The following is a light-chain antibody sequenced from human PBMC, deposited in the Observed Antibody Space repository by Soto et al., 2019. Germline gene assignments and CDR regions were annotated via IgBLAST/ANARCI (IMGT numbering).Light chain of an antibody. CDR1: PNEIGGYDY. Sequence: QSALTQPASVSGSPGQSITISCTGTPNEIGGYDYVSWFQQHPGSAPQLIIFEVSNRPSGISARFSASKSGNTAFLTISHLQPEDEADYYCSSFKFSTTLRVFGGGTQLTLL. CDR3: SSFKFSTTLRV. J-gene: IGLJ3*02. V-gene: IGLV2-14*01. CDR2: EVS.